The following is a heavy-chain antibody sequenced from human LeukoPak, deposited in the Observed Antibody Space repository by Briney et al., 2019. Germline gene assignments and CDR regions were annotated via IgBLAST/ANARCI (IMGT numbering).Heavy chain of an antibody. Sequence: GGSLRLSCAASGFPFSSYAMTWVRQAPGKGLQWVSSISGDGATTYHADSVKGRFTISRDNSNYMLFLHMNNLRAEDTAIYYCAKQPYNYYYLDVWGTGTTVTVSS. J-gene: IGHJ6*03. CDR3: AKQPYNYYYLDV. CDR1: GFPFSSYA. D-gene: IGHD2-21*01. CDR2: ISGDGATT. V-gene: IGHV3-23*01.